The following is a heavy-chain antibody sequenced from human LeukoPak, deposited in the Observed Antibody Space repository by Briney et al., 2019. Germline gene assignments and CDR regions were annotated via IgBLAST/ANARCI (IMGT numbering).Heavy chain of an antibody. CDR2: INQSGST. J-gene: IGHJ5*01. CDR1: GGSFSGYS. CDR3: ARCDSGGWFFDS. Sequence: SETLSLTCAVSGGSFSGYSWNWIRQPPGKGLEWIGEINQSGSTKYSPSLKSRVTISIDTSKSQFSMKVNSVTAADTAVYYCARCDSGGWFFDSWGQGALVTVSS. V-gene: IGHV4-34*01. D-gene: IGHD6-19*01.